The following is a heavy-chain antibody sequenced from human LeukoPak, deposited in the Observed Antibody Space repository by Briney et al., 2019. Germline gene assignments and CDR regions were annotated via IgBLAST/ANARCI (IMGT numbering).Heavy chain of an antibody. Sequence: GGSLRLSCAASGFTFSNYWMSWVRQAPGKGLEWVANINQDGSETYYADSVKGRFTISRDNAKNSLYLQMNSLRAEDTAVYYCTRSTIAAGGVLDSWGQGTLVTVSS. CDR3: TRSTIAAGGVLDS. CDR1: GFTFSNYW. D-gene: IGHD2-8*02. J-gene: IGHJ4*02. V-gene: IGHV3-7*01. CDR2: INQDGSET.